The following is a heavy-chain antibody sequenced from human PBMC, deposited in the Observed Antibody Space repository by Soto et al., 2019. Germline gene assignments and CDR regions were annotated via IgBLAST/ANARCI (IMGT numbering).Heavy chain of an antibody. Sequence: APEKVSCKVSGSPFTSNGIGWVRQAPGQGLEWLGWISTYNENMDSEPKLEDRLTMTTDRSTTTAYMELRNLESDETALSYCGYVGGYSTGDYSFDLWGQGTPVTVSS. CDR3: GYVGGYSTGDYSFDL. D-gene: IGHD5-18*01. CDR1: GSPFTSNG. J-gene: IGHJ4*02. CDR2: ISTYNENM. V-gene: IGHV1-18*04.